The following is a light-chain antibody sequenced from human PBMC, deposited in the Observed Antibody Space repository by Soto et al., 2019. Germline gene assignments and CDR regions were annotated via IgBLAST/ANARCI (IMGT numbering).Light chain of an antibody. V-gene: IGLV1-44*01. J-gene: IGLJ1*01. CDR2: SNN. Sequence: QSVLTQPPSASGTPGQRVTISCSGSSSNIGSNTVNWYQQLPGTAPKLLIYSNNQRPSGVPGRCSGSQSGTSPSLAISGLQSEDGADYYCAAWYDRLNGPVFGTGTKLTVL. CDR3: AAWYDRLNGPV. CDR1: SSNIGSNT.